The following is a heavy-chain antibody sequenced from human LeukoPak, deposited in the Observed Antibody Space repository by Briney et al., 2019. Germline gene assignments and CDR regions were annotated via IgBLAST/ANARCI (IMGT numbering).Heavy chain of an antibody. J-gene: IGHJ4*02. CDR1: GFTFSSYG. V-gene: IGHV3-30*02. CDR2: IRYDGSNK. CDR3: AKASGWYGYYFDY. Sequence: TGGSLRLSCAASGFTFSSYGMHWVRQAPGKGLEWVAFIRYDGSNKYYADSVKGRFTISRDNSKNTLYLQMNSLRAEDTAVYYCAKASGWYGYYFDYWGQGTLVTVSS. D-gene: IGHD6-19*01.